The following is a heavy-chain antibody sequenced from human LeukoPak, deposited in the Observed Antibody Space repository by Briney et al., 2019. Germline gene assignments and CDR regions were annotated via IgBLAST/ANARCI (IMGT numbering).Heavy chain of an antibody. CDR1: GGSFSGYY. V-gene: IGHV4-34*01. J-gene: IGHJ6*02. D-gene: IGHD3-10*01. Sequence: PSETLSLTCAVYGGSFSGYYWSWIRQPPGKGLEWIGEINHRGSTNYNPSLKSRVTISVDTSKNQFSLKLSSVTAADTAVYYCARGRLVRGVILRYYYYGMDVWGQGTTVTVSS. CDR2: INHRGST. CDR3: ARGRLVRGVILRYYYYGMDV.